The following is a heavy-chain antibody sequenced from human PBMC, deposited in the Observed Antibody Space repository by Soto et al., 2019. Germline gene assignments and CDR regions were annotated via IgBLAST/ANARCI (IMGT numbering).Heavy chain of an antibody. CDR3: AKRRGAGGHFDY. J-gene: IGHJ4*02. Sequence: EVQLLESGGGLVQPEGSLRLSCAASGFTFTNYAMGWVRQAPGKGLEWVSVVSSGGSTYYADSVTGRFTVSRDNSKNTLSLQMNSLRAEDMAVYYCAKRRGAGGHFDYWGQGALVTVSS. CDR2: VSSGGST. CDR1: GFTFTNYA. V-gene: IGHV3-23*01. D-gene: IGHD2-15*01.